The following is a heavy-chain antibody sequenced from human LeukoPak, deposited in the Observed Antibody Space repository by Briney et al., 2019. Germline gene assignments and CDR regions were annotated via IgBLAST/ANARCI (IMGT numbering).Heavy chain of an antibody. CDR1: GFTVSSNY. CDR2: IYSGGST. V-gene: IGHV3-66*01. J-gene: IGHJ4*02. Sequence: GGSLRLSCAASGFTVSSNYMSWVRQAPGKGLEWVSVIYSGGSTYYADSVKGRFTISRDNSKNTLYLQMSSLRAEDTAVYYCASTGRAGYVWGSYPEAPFDYWGQGTLVTVSS. D-gene: IGHD3-16*02. CDR3: ASTGRAGYVWGSYPEAPFDY.